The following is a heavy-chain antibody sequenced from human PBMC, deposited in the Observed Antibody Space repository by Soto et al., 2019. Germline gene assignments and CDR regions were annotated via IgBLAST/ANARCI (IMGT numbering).Heavy chain of an antibody. D-gene: IGHD1-26*01. CDR2: IYSSGSA. CDR1: RASIYTYS. CDR3: AIIVGANDY. J-gene: IGHJ4*02. V-gene: IGHV4-4*07. Sequence: PSLTCTVARASIYTYSWTWIRQPAGKGLQWIGHIYSSGSANYSPSLKSRVSMSVDSSKNQISLKLTSVTAADTAVYYRAIIVGANDYWGQGTLVTVSS.